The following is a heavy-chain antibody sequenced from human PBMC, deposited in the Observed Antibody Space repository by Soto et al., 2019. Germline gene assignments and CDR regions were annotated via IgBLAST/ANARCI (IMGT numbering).Heavy chain of an antibody. V-gene: IGHV3-21*01. D-gene: IGHD4-17*01. CDR2: ISTSSYI. CDR1: GFTFSSYS. CDR3: ARRTTFDY. Sequence: EVQLVESGGGLVKPGGSLRLSCAASGFTFSSYSMNWVRQAPGKGLEWVSSISTSSYIYYADSVKGRFTISRDNVKNSLYLQMSSLRAEDTAVYYCARRTTFDYWGQGILVTVSS. J-gene: IGHJ4*02.